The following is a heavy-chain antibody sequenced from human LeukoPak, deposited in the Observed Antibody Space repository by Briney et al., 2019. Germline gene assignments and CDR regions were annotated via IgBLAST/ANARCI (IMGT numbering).Heavy chain of an antibody. D-gene: IGHD4-23*01. V-gene: IGHV4-30-2*01. J-gene: IGHJ4*02. CDR2: IYHSGST. CDR3: ARDGNHLGYLTPIDY. Sequence: SETLSLTCAVSGGSISSGGYSWSWIRQPPGKGLEWIGYIYHSGSTYYNPSLKSRVTISVDRSKNQFSLKLSSVTAADTAVYYCARDGNHLGYLTPIDYWGQGTLVTVSS. CDR1: GGSISSGGYS.